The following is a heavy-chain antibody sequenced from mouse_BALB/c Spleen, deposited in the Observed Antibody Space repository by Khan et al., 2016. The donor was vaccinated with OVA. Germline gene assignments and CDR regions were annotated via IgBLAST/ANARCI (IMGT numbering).Heavy chain of an antibody. CDR2: INPSNGYT. J-gene: IGHJ3*01. CDR1: GYTFTSYT. Sequence: QVQLQQSGAELARPGASVKMSCKASGYTFTSYTIHWIKLRPGQGLEWIGYINPSNGYTNYNQKFKDKATLTADNSSPTASMELSSLTSDDSSLYNCVRDGAYHRNDGWFAYWGQGTLVTVSA. CDR3: VRDGAYHRNDGWFAY. V-gene: IGHV1-4*01. D-gene: IGHD2-14*01.